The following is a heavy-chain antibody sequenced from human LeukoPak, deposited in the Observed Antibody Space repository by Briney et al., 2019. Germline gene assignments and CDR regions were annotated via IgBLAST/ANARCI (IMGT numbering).Heavy chain of an antibody. Sequence: GASVKVSCKASGYTFTDYCMHWVRQAPGQGLEWMGWINPNNGATNYAQTFQGRVTMTRDTSIRMAYMELSRLTSDDTAVYYCARVIDNWNHGGAYWGQGTLVTVSS. V-gene: IGHV1-2*02. D-gene: IGHD1-1*01. CDR2: INPNNGAT. J-gene: IGHJ4*02. CDR1: GYTFTDYC. CDR3: ARVIDNWNHGGAY.